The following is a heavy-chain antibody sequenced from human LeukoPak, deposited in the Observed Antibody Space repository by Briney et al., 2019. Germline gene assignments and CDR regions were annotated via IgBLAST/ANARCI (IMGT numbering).Heavy chain of an antibody. D-gene: IGHD3-16*02. CDR1: GFTFSSYE. J-gene: IGHJ4*02. CDR2: ISSSGSTI. CDR3: ARLVSLGDWGSYRYVDY. Sequence: GGSLRLSCAASGFTFSSYEMNWVRQAPGKGLEWVSYISSSGSTIYYADSVKGRFTISRDNAKNSLYLQMNGLRAEDTAVYYCARLVSLGDWGSYRYVDYWGQGTLVTVSS. V-gene: IGHV3-48*03.